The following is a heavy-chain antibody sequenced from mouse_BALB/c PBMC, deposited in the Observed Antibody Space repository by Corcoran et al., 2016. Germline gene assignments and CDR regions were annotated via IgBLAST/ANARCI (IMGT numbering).Heavy chain of an antibody. CDR3: GRDYDYWYFDV. J-gene: IGHJ1*01. V-gene: IGHV1-26*01. D-gene: IGHD2-4*01. CDR1: GYSFTGYY. CDR2: INPYNGAT. Sequence: EVQLQQSGPELVKPGASVKISCKASGYSFTGYYMHWVKQSHVKSLEWIGRINPYNGATSYNQNFKDKASLTVDKSSSTAYMELHSLTSEDSAVYYCGRDYDYWYFDVWGAGTTVTVSS.